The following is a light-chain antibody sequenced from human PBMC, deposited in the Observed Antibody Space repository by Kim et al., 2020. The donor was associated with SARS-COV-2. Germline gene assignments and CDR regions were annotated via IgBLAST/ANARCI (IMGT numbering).Light chain of an antibody. CDR3: SSYASSNALYV. CDR2: DVS. Sequence: QSALTQPASVSGSPGQSITISCTGTSSDVGGYNYVSWYQQRPGKAPKIMIYDVSNRPSGISNRFSGSKSGNTASLTISGLQAEDEADYYCSSYASSNALYVFGTGTKVTVL. CDR1: SSDVGGYNY. V-gene: IGLV2-14*03. J-gene: IGLJ1*01.